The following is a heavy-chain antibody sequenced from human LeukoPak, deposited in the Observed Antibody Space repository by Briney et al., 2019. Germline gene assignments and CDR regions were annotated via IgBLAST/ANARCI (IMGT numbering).Heavy chain of an antibody. J-gene: IGHJ4*02. CDR1: GFTFSSYS. V-gene: IGHV3-48*02. D-gene: IGHD6-19*01. CDR3: ATYAVAGTEY. Sequence: GGSLRLSCAASGFTFSSYSMNRVRQAPGKGLEWVSYIGSSSTTIYHAASVKGRFTISRDNAKNSLYLQMNSLRDEDTAMYYCATYAVAGTEYWGQGTLLTVSS. CDR2: IGSSSTTI.